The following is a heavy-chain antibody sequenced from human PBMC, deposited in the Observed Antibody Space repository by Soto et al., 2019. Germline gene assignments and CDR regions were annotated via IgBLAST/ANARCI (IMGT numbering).Heavy chain of an antibody. V-gene: IGHV4-4*07. CDR1: GATIGGLY. D-gene: IGHD1-1*01. CDR3: VRDGTKTLPGWLDP. CDR2: IYATGTT. J-gene: IGHJ5*02. Sequence: PSVTLSLPCTVFGATIGGLYCCCIRKSAGKGLEWIGRIYATGTTDYNPSLKSRVMMSVDTSKKQFPLKLRSVTAADTAVYYCVRDGTKTLPGWLDPWGQGIPVTV.